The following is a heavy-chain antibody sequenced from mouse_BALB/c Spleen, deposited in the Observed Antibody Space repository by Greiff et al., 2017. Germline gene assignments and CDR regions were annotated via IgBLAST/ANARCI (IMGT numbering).Heavy chain of an antibody. CDR3: ARAVEYAMDY. Sequence: VQLQQSGAELVRPGSSVKISCKASGYAFSSYWMNWVKQRPGQGLEWIGQIYPGDGDTNYNGKFKGKATLTADKSSSTAYMQLSSLTSEDSAVYFCARAVEYAMDYWGQGTSVTVSS. CDR2: IYPGDGDT. V-gene: IGHV1-80*01. J-gene: IGHJ4*01. CDR1: GYAFSSYW.